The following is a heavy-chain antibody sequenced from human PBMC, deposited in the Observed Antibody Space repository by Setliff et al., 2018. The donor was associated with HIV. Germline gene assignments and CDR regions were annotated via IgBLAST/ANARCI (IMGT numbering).Heavy chain of an antibody. V-gene: IGHV4-31*03. J-gene: IGHJ1*01. D-gene: IGHD1-20*01. CDR3: ARVVYGGDSLGRYFQH. CDR2: IYHTGST. CDR1: GGSISSGGYF. Sequence: PSETLSLTCTVSGGSISSGGYFWSWIRQHPGKGLEWIGYIYHTGSTYYNPSLQSRATISIDTFKNQFSLTLRSVTAADTAVYYCARVVYGGDSLGRYFQHWGQGTLVTVSS.